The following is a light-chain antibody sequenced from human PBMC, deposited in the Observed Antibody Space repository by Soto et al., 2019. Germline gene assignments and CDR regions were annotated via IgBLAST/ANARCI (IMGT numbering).Light chain of an antibody. CDR3: SSYTSISTLV. V-gene: IGLV2-14*01. CDR2: EVT. Sequence: QSALTQPVSVSGSPGQSITIFCSGTSSDVGGYNYVSWYQQHPGKAPKLMIYEVTKRPSGVSNRFSGSKSGNTASLTISGLQAEDESDYYCSSYTSISTLVFGGGTKLTVL. J-gene: IGLJ2*01. CDR1: SSDVGGYNY.